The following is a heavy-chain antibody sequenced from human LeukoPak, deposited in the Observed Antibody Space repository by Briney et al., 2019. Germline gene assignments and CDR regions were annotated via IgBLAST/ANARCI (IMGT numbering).Heavy chain of an antibody. D-gene: IGHD6-13*01. V-gene: IGHV4-59*01. CDR1: GDSINSYY. CDR3: ARVGEQQLDRAFDI. J-gene: IGHJ3*02. CDR2: IYYSGST. Sequence: SETLSLTCTVPGDSINSYYWSWVRQPPGRGLEWIGYIYYSGSTKYNPSLKSRVTISVDTSKNQFSLKLNSVIAADTAMYYCARVGEQQLDRAFDIWGQGTTVTVSS.